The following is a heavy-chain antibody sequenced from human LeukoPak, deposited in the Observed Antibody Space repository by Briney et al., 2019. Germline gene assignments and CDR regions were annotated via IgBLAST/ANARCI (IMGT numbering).Heavy chain of an antibody. CDR1: GFAFSSYN. Sequence: SGGSLRLSCAASGFAFSSYNMNWVRQAPGKGLEWISYIGSSGSPTHYADSVGGRLAISRDNAKNSLYLQMNSLRDEDTAVYFCARRPYSDTSGRLSDVWGQGTTVTVSS. D-gene: IGHD3-22*01. J-gene: IGHJ6*02. CDR3: ARRPYSDTSGRLSDV. CDR2: IGSSGSPT. V-gene: IGHV3-48*02.